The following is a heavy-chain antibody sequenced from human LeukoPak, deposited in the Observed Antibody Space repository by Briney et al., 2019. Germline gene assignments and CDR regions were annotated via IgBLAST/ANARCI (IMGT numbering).Heavy chain of an antibody. CDR3: AKVSGSGWFTGY. D-gene: IGHD6-19*01. CDR2: ISYDGSNN. J-gene: IGHJ4*02. V-gene: IGHV3-30*18. CDR1: GFTFSSYG. Sequence: GGSLRLSCAASGFTFSSYGMHWVRQAPGKGLEWVAVISYDGSNNYYADSVKGRFTISRDNSKNTLYLQMNSLRAEDTAVYYCAKVSGSGWFTGYWGQGTLVTVSS.